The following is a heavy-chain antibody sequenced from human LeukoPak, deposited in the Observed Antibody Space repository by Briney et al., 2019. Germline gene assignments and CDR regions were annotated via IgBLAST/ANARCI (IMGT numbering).Heavy chain of an antibody. CDR2: IKQDGSAK. CDR1: GFTFNRYW. CDR3: ARVEASGYDYGAFDY. J-gene: IGHJ4*02. Sequence: TGGSLRLSCAASGFTFNRYWMSWVRQAPGKELQWVANIKQDGSAKYYVDSVKGRFTISRDNAKNSLYLQMNSLRAGDTAVYYCARVEASGYDYGAFDYWGQGTLVTVSS. D-gene: IGHD5-12*01. V-gene: IGHV3-7*01.